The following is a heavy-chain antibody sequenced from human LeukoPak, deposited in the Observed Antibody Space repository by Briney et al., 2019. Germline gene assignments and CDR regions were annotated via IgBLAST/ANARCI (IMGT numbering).Heavy chain of an antibody. CDR2: INSDGSDT. V-gene: IGHV3-74*01. Sequence: GGSLILFCAASGFTFSSYLIHWVRQAPGKGLVWVSRINSDGSDTNYADSVRGRFTISRDNAKNTLYLQMNSLRAEDTAVYYCARAKPWTFDYWGQGTLDAHSS. D-gene: IGHD1-1*01. CDR3: ARAKPWTFDY. CDR1: GFTFSSYL. J-gene: IGHJ4*02.